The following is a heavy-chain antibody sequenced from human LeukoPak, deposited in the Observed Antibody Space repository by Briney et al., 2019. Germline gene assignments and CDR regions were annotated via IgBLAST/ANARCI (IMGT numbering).Heavy chain of an antibody. J-gene: IGHJ4*02. Sequence: GGSLRLSCAASGFTFTDYSMSWIRQAPGQGLEWVSYISSSGSTTNYADSVKGRFTIPRDNAKNSLYLQMNSLRAQDTAVYYCARGRCSSGCYYFDYWGQGTLVTVSS. CDR2: ISSSGSTT. CDR1: GFTFTDYS. V-gene: IGHV3-11*01. D-gene: IGHD3-22*01. CDR3: ARGRCSSGCYYFDY.